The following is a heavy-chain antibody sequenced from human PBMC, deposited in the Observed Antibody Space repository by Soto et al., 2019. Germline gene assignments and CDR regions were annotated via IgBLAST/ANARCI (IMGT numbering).Heavy chain of an antibody. CDR3: ARDYSSVEY. D-gene: IGHD6-19*01. Sequence: QVRLVESGGGVVQPGRSLRLSCATSGFTFSSYGMHWVRQAPGKGLEWVAVIWYDGSKTYYADSVKGRFTISRDNSKNTLYLQMNSLTAEDTAVYYCARDYSSVEYWGQGTWSPSPQ. CDR1: GFTFSSYG. CDR2: IWYDGSKT. V-gene: IGHV3-33*01. J-gene: IGHJ4*02.